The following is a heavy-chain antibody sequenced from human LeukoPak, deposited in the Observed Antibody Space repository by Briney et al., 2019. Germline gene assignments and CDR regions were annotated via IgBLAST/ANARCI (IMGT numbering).Heavy chain of an antibody. Sequence: ASVKVSCKASGYTFTSYYMHWVRQAPGQGLEWMGIINPSGGSTSYAQKFQGRVTMTRNTSISTAYMELSSLRSEDAAVYYCARVSMIVAPDDAFDIWGQGTMVTVSS. V-gene: IGHV1-46*01. J-gene: IGHJ3*02. CDR2: INPSGGST. D-gene: IGHD3-22*01. CDR3: ARVSMIVAPDDAFDI. CDR1: GYTFTSYY.